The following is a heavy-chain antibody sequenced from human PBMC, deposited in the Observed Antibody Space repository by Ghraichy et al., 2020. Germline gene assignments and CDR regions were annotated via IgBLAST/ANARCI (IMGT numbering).Heavy chain of an antibody. CDR1: GGAFSGYY. Sequence: SETLSLTCAVYGGAFSGYYWSWIRQPPWKGLEWIGEINHSGSTNYNPSLKSRVTISVDTSKNQFSLKLSSVTAADTAVYYCARGSGIYDFWSGFLYSFDDCGHGHLGLVSS. J-gene: IGHJ4*01. V-gene: IGHV4-34*01. CDR3: ARGSGIYDFWSGFLYSFDD. D-gene: IGHD3-3*01. CDR2: INHSGST.